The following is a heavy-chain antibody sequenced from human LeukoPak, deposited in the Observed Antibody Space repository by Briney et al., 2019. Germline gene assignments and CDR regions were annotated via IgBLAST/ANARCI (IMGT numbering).Heavy chain of an antibody. CDR2: ISSSSSYI. CDR1: GFTFSSYS. D-gene: IGHD6-13*01. Sequence: KPGGSLRLFCAASGFTFSSYSMNWVRQAPGKGLEWVSSISSSSSYIYYADSVKGRFTISRDNAKNSLYLQMNSLRAEDTAVYYCATFRYSSSPTGGYWGQGTLVTVSS. J-gene: IGHJ4*02. CDR3: ATFRYSSSPTGGY. V-gene: IGHV3-21*01.